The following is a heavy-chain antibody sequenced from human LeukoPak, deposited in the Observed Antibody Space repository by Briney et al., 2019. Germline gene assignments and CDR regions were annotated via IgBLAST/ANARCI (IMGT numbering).Heavy chain of an antibody. J-gene: IGHJ3*02. CDR1: GGTFSSYA. D-gene: IGHD1-26*01. V-gene: IGHV1-69*05. CDR3: ARGKPGATLAFDI. CDR2: IIPIFGTA. Sequence: GASVKVSCKAPGGTFSSYAISWVRQAPGQGLEWMGGIIPIFGTANYAQKFQGRVTITTDESTSTAYMELSSLRSEDTAVYYCARGKPGATLAFDIWGQGTMVTVSS.